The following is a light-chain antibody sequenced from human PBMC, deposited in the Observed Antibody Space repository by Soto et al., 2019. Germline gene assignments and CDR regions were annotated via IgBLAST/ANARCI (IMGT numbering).Light chain of an antibody. CDR1: GSNIASNT. CDR3: ATWDDSLNGVV. Sequence: QAVVTQPPSASATPGQGVTISCSGSGSNIASNTVNWYQHLPGTAPKLLMYNNDQRPSRVPDRFSGSKSGTSASLAISGLQSEDEADYYCATWDDSLNGVVFGGGTKLTVL. CDR2: NND. J-gene: IGLJ3*02. V-gene: IGLV1-44*01.